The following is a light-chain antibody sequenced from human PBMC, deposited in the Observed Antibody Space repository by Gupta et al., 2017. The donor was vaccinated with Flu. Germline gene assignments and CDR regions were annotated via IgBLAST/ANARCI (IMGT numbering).Light chain of an antibody. CDR3: QSFYSSLSGSV. CDR1: SSKIGADFD. J-gene: IGLJ3*02. CDR2: GNA. Sequence: QSALTQPHSSSGAPGHRVTIPCTVSSSKIGADFDVHWYQQLPGAAPKLRIYGNANRTSGVPDRFSGSKSVTSASLAITGLQAEDEADYYSQSFYSSLSGSVFGGGTKLTVL. V-gene: IGLV1-40*01.